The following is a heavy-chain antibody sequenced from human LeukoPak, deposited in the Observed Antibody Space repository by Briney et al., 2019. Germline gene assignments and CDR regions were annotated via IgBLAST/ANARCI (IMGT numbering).Heavy chain of an antibody. J-gene: IGHJ4*02. V-gene: IGHV3-21*01. CDR3: ARLRRLNYYDSSGYFDY. Sequence: GGSLRLSCAASGFTFSSYSMNWVRQAPGKGLEWVSSISSSSSYIYYADSVKGRFTISRDNAKNSLYLQMNSLRAEDTAVYYCARLRRLNYYDSSGYFDYWGQGTLVTVSS. D-gene: IGHD3-22*01. CDR1: GFTFSSYS. CDR2: ISSSSSYI.